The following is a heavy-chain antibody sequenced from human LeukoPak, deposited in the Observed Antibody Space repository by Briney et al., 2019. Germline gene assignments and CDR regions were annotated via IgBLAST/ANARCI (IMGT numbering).Heavy chain of an antibody. CDR3: ARVGPYCSSTSCRHRDYYYYMDV. D-gene: IGHD2-2*01. Sequence: KPSETLSLTCSVSGGSIRSGRHPWAWVRQPPGKGLEFIGSLDESGRPYYNAPLKSRVTISVDTSKNQFSLKLSSVTAADTAVYYCARVGPYCSSTSCRHRDYYYYMDVWGKGTTVTVPS. CDR2: LDESGRP. V-gene: IGHV4-39*07. CDR1: GGSIRSGRHP. J-gene: IGHJ6*03.